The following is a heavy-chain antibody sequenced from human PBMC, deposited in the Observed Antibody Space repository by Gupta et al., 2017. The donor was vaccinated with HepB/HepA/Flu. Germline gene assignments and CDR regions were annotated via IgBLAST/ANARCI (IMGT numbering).Heavy chain of an antibody. D-gene: IGHD6-6*01. Sequence: QVPLQESGPGLVKPSETLSLTRTVSGGSISSYYWSWLRQPAGKGREWIVRIYTSGSTNYNPSLKSRVTMSVDTSKNQFSLKLSSVTAADTAGYYWARVLEGGAARPVHWFDPWGQGTLVTVSS. J-gene: IGHJ5*02. CDR3: ARVLEGGAARPVHWFDP. CDR2: IYTSGST. CDR1: GGSISSYY. V-gene: IGHV4-4*07.